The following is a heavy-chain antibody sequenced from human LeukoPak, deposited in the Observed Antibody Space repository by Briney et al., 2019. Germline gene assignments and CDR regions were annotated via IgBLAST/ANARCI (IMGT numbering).Heavy chain of an antibody. V-gene: IGHV1-18*01. J-gene: IGHJ4*02. Sequence: KLQGRVTMTTDTSTSTAYMELRSLRSDDTAVYYCARIGGSGWDTDYWGQGTLVTVSS. CDR3: ARIGGSGWDTDY. D-gene: IGHD6-19*01.